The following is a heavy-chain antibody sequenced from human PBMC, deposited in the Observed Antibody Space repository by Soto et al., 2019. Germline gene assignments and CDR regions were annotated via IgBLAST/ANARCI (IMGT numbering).Heavy chain of an antibody. Sequence: PGGSLRLSCAVSGFSFGTYWMSWVRQAPEKGLEWLASIKQDGSERYYLDSVKGRFTISRDNAKDSLSLQMNSLRGEDTAFYYCARDVGPITIFGEALSGYFDFWGQGTLVTVSS. J-gene: IGHJ4*02. D-gene: IGHD3-3*01. CDR2: IKQDGSER. V-gene: IGHV3-7*03. CDR3: ARDVGPITIFGEALSGYFDF. CDR1: GFSFGTYW.